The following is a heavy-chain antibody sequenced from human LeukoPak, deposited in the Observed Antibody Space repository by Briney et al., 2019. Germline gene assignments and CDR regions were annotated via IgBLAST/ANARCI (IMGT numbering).Heavy chain of an antibody. CDR1: GGSISSYY. J-gene: IGHJ4*02. D-gene: IGHD1-26*01. CDR3: ARARWESRHYFDY. CDR2: IYYSGST. V-gene: IGHV4-59*01. Sequence: PSETLSLTCTVSGGSISSYYWSWIRQPPGKGLEWIGYIYYSGSTNYNPSLKSRVTISVDTSKNQFSLKLSSVTAADTAVYYCARARWESRHYFDYWGQGTLVTVSS.